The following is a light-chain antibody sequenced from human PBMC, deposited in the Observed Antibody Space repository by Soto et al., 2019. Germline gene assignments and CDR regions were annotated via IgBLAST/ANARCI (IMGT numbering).Light chain of an antibody. J-gene: IGKJ2*01. V-gene: IGKV3-20*01. CDR2: GAS. CDR3: QQYGSSPMYT. CDR1: QSVSSSY. Sequence: EIVLTQSPGTPSLSPGERVTLSCRASQSVSSSYLAWYQQKPGQAPRLLIYGASSRATGIPDRFSGSGSGTDFTITISRLEPADFAVYYCQQYGSSPMYTFGQGTKLEIK.